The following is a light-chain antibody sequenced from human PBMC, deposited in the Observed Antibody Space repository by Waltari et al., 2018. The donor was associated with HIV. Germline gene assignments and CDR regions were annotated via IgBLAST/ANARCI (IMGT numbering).Light chain of an antibody. CDR1: SSDVGSYNL. CDR3: CSYAGSSTSVV. Sequence: QSALTQSASVSGSPGQSITISCTGTSSDVGSYNLVSWYQHHPGKAPKLMIYEVNKRPSVVSNRFSGSKSDNTASLTISGLQAEDEADYYCCSYAGSSTSVVFGGGTKLTVL. J-gene: IGLJ2*01. CDR2: EVN. V-gene: IGLV2-23*02.